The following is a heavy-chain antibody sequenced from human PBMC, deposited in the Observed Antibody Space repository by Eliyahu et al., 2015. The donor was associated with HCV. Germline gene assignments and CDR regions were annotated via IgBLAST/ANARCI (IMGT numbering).Heavy chain of an antibody. CDR2: ISYDGSNK. CDR1: GFTFSSYG. Sequence: QVQLVESGGGVVQPGRSLXLSCAASGFTFSSYGMHWVRQAPGKGLGWVAVISYDGSNKYYADSVKGRFTISRDNSKNTLYLQMNSLRAEDTAVYYCAKVGAGYSSGSLDYWGQGTLVTVSS. D-gene: IGHD3-22*01. CDR3: AKVGAGYSSGSLDY. V-gene: IGHV3-30*18. J-gene: IGHJ4*02.